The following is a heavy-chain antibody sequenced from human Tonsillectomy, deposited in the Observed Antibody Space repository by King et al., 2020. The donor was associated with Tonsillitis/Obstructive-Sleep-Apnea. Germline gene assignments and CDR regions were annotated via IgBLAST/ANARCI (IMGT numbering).Heavy chain of an antibody. V-gene: IGHV4-39*07. J-gene: IGHJ6*02. CDR2: IYYSGST. CDR1: GGSISSSSYY. CDR3: ARKPDYYYYGMDV. Sequence: LQLQESGPGLVKPSETLSLTCTVSGGSISSSSYYWGWIRQPPGKGLEWIGSIYYSGSTYYNPSLKSRVTISVDTSKNQLSLKLSSVTAADTAVYYCARKPDYYYYGMDVWGQGTTVTVSS.